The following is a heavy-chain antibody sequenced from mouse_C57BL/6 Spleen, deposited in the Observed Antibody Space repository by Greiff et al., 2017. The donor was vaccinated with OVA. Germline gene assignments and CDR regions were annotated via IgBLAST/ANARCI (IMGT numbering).Heavy chain of an antibody. CDR2: IDPEDGDT. Sequence: VQLQQSGAELVRPGASVKLSCTASGFNIKDYYMHWVKQRPEQGLEWIGRIDPEDGDTEYAPKFQGKATMTADTSSNTAYLQLRSLTSEDTAVYYCTTAIWPYAMDYWGQGTSVTVSS. J-gene: IGHJ4*01. V-gene: IGHV14-1*01. CDR3: TTAIWPYAMDY. CDR1: GFNIKDYY.